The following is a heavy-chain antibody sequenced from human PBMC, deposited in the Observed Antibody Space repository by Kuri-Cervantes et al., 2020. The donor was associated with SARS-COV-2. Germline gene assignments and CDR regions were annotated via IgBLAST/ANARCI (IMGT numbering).Heavy chain of an antibody. CDR3: ARVFTASFDF. Sequence: GSLRLSCAVYGESFIGYYWSWVSQPPGKGLEWIGDINHSGSTNYNPSLKSRVTISLDTSTNQFSLKLSSVTAADTAVYYCARVFTASFDFWGQGTLVTVSS. CDR2: INHSGST. V-gene: IGHV4-34*01. J-gene: IGHJ4*02. CDR1: GESFIGYY.